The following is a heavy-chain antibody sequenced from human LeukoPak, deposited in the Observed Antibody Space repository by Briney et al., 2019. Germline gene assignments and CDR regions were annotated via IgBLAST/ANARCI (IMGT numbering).Heavy chain of an antibody. CDR3: ARGHLYGFLFDY. J-gene: IGHJ4*02. V-gene: IGHV1-2*02. Sequence: ASVKVSCKTSGYTFADYFIHWVRQAPGQGLEWMGWINPNSGGTNYAQKFQGRVTMTRDTSISTAYMELSRLRSDDTAVYYCARGHLYGFLFDYWRQGTLVTVSS. CDR1: GYTFADYF. D-gene: IGHD2-8*02. CDR2: INPNSGGT.